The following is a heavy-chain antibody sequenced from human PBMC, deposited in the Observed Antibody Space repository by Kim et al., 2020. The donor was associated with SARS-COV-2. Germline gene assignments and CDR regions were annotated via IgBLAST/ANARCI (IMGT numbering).Heavy chain of an antibody. J-gene: IGHJ4*02. CDR2: IVVGGGNT. CDR1: GFTFTSSA. V-gene: IGHV1-58*01. CDR3: AASSYCGGDCTSLFGLGAYDY. D-gene: IGHD2-21*02. Sequence: SVKVSCKASGFTFTSSAVQWVRQARGQRLEWIGWIVVGGGNTNYAQKFQERVTITRDMSTSTAYMELSSLRSEDTAVYYCAASSYCGGDCTSLFGLGAYDYWGQGTLVTVSS.